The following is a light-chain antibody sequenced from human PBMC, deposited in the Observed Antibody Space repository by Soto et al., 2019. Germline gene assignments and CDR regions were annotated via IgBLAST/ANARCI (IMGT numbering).Light chain of an antibody. V-gene: IGKV1-9*01. J-gene: IGKJ5*01. CDR1: QGISSY. CDR2: GAS. CDR3: QQLNTYPIT. Sequence: IQLTQSPASLSASVGDRVTITCRASQGISSYLAWYQQKPGKAPKLLIYGASTLEGGVPFRFSGSGSGTDFTLTISSLQPEDFATYYCQQLNTYPITFGQGTRLEIK.